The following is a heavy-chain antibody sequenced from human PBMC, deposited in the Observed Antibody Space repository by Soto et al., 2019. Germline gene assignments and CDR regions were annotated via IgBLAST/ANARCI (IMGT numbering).Heavy chain of an antibody. CDR1: GDSINTYT. V-gene: IGHV4-59*01. J-gene: IGHJ4*02. CDR3: ARGDQELDY. D-gene: IGHD1-26*01. CDR2: IFSSGST. Sequence: SETLSLTCTVSGDSINTYTWTWIRQPPGKGLEWIGYIFSSGSTNYNPSLQSRLTMSVDTSKNLFSLKLNSVTAADTAVYYCARGDQELDYWGQGALVTVSS.